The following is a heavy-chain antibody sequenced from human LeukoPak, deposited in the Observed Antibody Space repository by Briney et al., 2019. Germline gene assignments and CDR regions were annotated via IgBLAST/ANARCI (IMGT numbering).Heavy chain of an antibody. J-gene: IGHJ6*02. CDR1: GFTFSSYG. CDR3: AKDGRRTWARYGMDV. Sequence: PGGSLRLSCAASGFTFSSYGMHWVRQAPGKGLEWVAVISYDGSNKYYADSVKGRFTISRDNSKNTLYLQMNSLRAEDTAVYYCAKDGRRTWARYGMDVWGQGTTVTVSS. CDR2: ISYDGSNK. D-gene: IGHD2-2*01. V-gene: IGHV3-30*18.